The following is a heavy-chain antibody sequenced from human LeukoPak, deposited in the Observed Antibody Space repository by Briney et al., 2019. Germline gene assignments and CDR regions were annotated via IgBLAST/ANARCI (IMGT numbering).Heavy chain of an antibody. V-gene: IGHV3-21*01. CDR1: GFTFSSYS. J-gene: IGHJ4*02. Sequence: GGSLKLSCAASGFTFSSYSMNWVRQAPGKGLEWVSSISSSSSYIYYADSVKGRFTISRDNAKNSLYLQMNSLRAEDTAVYYCARVVIGYFDYWGQGTLVTISS. CDR3: ARVVIGYFDY. CDR2: ISSSSSYI. D-gene: IGHD3-22*01.